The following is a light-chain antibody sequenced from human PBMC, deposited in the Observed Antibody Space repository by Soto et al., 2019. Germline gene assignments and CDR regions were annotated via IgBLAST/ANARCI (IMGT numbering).Light chain of an antibody. CDR1: QSVSSK. CDR3: QQYNNWPWT. V-gene: IGKV3-15*01. CDR2: DAS. Sequence: IVMTQSQGPLSVSPGERVTLSCRASQSVSSKLVWYQRKPGQSPRLLIYDASTRATGMPGRFSGSGSGTEFTLTISSLQSEDFAVYYCQQYNNWPWTCGQGTKVAIK. J-gene: IGKJ1*01.